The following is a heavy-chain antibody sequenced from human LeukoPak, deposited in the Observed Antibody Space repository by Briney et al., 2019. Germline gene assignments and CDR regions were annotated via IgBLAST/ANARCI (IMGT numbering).Heavy chain of an antibody. CDR2: INPISGGT. J-gene: IGHJ5*02. CDR1: GYTFTGYY. V-gene: IGHV1-2*02. CDR3: ARSPYYGSGSYYNWFDP. Sequence: ASVKVSCKASGYTFTGYYMHWVRQAPGQGLEWMGWINPISGGTNYAQQFQGRVTMTRDTSIGTVHVELSRLRSDDTATYYCARSPYYGSGSYYNWFDPWGQGTLVTVSS. D-gene: IGHD3-10*01.